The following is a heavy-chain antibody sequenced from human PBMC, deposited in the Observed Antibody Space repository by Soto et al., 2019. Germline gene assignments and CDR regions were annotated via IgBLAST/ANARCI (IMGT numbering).Heavy chain of an antibody. Sequence: HPGGSLRLSCAASGFTFSSYSMNWVRQAPGKGLEWVSYISSSSSTIYYADSVKGRFTISRDNAKNSLYLQMNSLRAEDTAVYYCARDLISSEQQWLVFDYWGQGTLVTVS. J-gene: IGHJ4*02. CDR3: ARDLISSEQQWLVFDY. CDR2: ISSSSSTI. CDR1: GFTFSSYS. V-gene: IGHV3-48*01. D-gene: IGHD6-19*01.